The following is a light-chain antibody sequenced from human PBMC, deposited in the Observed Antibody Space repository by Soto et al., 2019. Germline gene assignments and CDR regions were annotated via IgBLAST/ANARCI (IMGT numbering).Light chain of an antibody. Sequence: QSALTQPPSASGSLGQSVTISCTGTSSDVGGYNYVSWHQQHPGKAPKLMTYEVTKRPSGVPARFSGSKSGNTASLTVSGLQAEDEADYYCSSFAGGGNPVLFGGGTKLTVL. CDR3: SSFAGGGNPVL. V-gene: IGLV2-8*01. CDR2: EVT. CDR1: SSDVGGYNY. J-gene: IGLJ2*01.